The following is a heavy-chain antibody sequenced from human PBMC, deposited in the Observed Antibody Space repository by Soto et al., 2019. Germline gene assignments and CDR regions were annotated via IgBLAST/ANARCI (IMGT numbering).Heavy chain of an antibody. CDR1: GFTCSNYA. CDR3: AKEGASSWYFFDY. CDR2: ISGSGGGA. V-gene: IGHV3-23*01. Sequence: EVQLLESGENLVQPGGSLRLSCAASGFTCSNYAMNWVRQPPGKGLEWVSTISGSGGGAYYADSVKGRFTISRDNSKNTLYLQMNSLRGEDTAVYYCAKEGASSWYFFDYWGQGTLVTVSS. J-gene: IGHJ4*02. D-gene: IGHD6-13*01.